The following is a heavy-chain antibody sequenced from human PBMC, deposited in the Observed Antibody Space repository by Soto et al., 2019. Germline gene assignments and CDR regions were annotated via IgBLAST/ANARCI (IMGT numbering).Heavy chain of an antibody. CDR2: ISCSGDST. Sequence: GGSLRLSCAASGFTFDDYGMSWVRQAPGKGLEWVSGISCSGDSTGYADSVKGRFTISRDNSKNMLYLQMNSLRAEDTAVFYCAKRSYDSSGYSSWGQGTLVTVSS. V-gene: IGHV3-23*01. J-gene: IGHJ5*02. D-gene: IGHD3-22*01. CDR3: AKRSYDSSGYSS. CDR1: GFTFDDYG.